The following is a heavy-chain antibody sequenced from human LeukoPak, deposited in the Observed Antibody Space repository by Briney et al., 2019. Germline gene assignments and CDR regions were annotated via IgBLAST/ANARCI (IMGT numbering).Heavy chain of an antibody. CDR1: GFTFTNYA. J-gene: IGHJ4*02. CDR2: IVGSGVST. CDR3: ARVEYCGGDCSHFDY. D-gene: IGHD2-21*02. Sequence: PGGSLRLSCAASGFTFTNYAMSWVRQAPGKGLEWVSAIVGSGVSTYYADSVKGRFTISRDNAKNSLYLQMNSLRAEDTAVYYCARVEYCGGDCSHFDYWGQGTLVTVSS. V-gene: IGHV3-23*01.